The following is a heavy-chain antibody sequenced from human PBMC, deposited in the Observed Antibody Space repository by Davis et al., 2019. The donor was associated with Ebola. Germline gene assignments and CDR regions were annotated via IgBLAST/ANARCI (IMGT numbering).Heavy chain of an antibody. J-gene: IGHJ3*02. CDR2: IYSGGST. Sequence: GGALRLSCAASGFTVSSNDRSWVRQAPGKGLEWGSVIYSGGSTYYADSVKGRITMSRDNSKNTLYLQMNSLRAEDTAVYYCARGWVLLDACDIWGQGTMVTVSS. CDR1: GFTVSSND. D-gene: IGHD3-22*01. V-gene: IGHV3-53*01. CDR3: ARGWVLLDACDI.